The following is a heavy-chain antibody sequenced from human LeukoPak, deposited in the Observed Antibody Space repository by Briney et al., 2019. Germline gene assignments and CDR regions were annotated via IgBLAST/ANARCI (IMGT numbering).Heavy chain of an antibody. J-gene: IGHJ6*01. V-gene: IGHV4-34*01. Sequence: SETLSLTCALYVDSLSVYYWSWIRHPPGKGVEWRGEINYSGGPNLNPSLKSRVTHSGGPSKRHFSLKISSVTCAGTGVLYLWRANYDTSGYRGYYNYYG. CDR3: WRANYDTSGYRGYYNYYG. CDR1: VDSLSVYY. D-gene: IGHD3-22*01. CDR2: INYSGGP.